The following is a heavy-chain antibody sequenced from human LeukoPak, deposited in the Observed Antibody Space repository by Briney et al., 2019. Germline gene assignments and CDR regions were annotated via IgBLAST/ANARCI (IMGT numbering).Heavy chain of an antibody. V-gene: IGHV1-46*01. CDR3: ARALRRPDIVVVVAATPPGY. Sequence: ASVKVSCKASGYTFTSYYTHWVRQAPGQGLEWMGIINPSGGSTSYAQKFQGRVTMTRDTSTSTVYMELSSLRSEDTAVYYCARALRRPDIVVVVAATPPGYWGQGTLVTVSS. CDR1: GYTFTSYY. D-gene: IGHD2-15*01. CDR2: INPSGGST. J-gene: IGHJ4*02.